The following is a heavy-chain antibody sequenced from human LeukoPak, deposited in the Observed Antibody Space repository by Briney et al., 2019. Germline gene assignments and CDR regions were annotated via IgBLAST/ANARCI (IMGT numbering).Heavy chain of an antibody. V-gene: IGHV4-34*01. CDR1: GGSFSGYY. CDR2: INHSGST. CDR3: ARGPTIFGVVIIRRRVWFDP. Sequence: KSSETLSLTCAVYGGSFSGYYWSWIRQPPGKGLEWIGEINHSGSTNYNPSLKSRVTISVDTSKNQFSLKLSPVTAADTAVYYCARGPTIFGVVIIRRRVWFDPWGQGTLVTVSS. J-gene: IGHJ5*02. D-gene: IGHD3-3*01.